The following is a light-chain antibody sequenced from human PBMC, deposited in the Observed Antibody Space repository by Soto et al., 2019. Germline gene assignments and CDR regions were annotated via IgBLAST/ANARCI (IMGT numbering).Light chain of an antibody. CDR1: ESISSW. CDR3: QQADSFPLT. V-gene: IGKV1-12*01. CDR2: GAS. Sequence: GDTVTITCRASESISSWLAWYQEEPGKAPTLMIYGASSVQSGVPSRFSGSGSGTDCTLTISSLQPEDVATYYCQQADSFPLTLGGGTKVDIK. J-gene: IGKJ4*01.